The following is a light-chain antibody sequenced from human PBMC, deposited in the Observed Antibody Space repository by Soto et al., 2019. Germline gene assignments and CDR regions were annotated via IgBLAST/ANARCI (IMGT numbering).Light chain of an antibody. CDR1: QSVSSSY. CDR2: GAS. Sequence: EILLTQSPCTLSSSPGERATLSCRASQSVSSSYLAWYQQKPGQAPRLLIYGASSRATGIPDRFSGSGSGTDFTLPISRLEPEDFLVYYCQQYGSSLTWTFGQGTKVDIK. V-gene: IGKV3-20*01. J-gene: IGKJ1*01. CDR3: QQYGSSLTWT.